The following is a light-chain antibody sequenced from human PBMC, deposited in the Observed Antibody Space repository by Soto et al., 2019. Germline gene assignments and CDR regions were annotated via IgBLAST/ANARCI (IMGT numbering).Light chain of an antibody. V-gene: IGKV3-11*01. CDR3: QQRSNWPPG. Sequence: EIVLTQSPATLSLSPGERATLSCRASQSVSSYLAWYQQKPGQAPRLLIYDASNRATGIPARFSGSGSGTEFSLTISSLEPEDFAFYYCQQRSNWPPGFGQGTRLEIK. J-gene: IGKJ5*01. CDR2: DAS. CDR1: QSVSSY.